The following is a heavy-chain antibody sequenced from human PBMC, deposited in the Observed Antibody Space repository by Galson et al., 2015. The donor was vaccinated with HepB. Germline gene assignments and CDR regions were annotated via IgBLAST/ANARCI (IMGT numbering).Heavy chain of an antibody. CDR2: ISWNSGSI. CDR1: GFTFDDYA. V-gene: IGHV3-9*01. Sequence: SLRLSCAASGFTFDDYAMHWVRQAPGKGLEWVSGISWNSGSIGYADSVKGRFTISRDNAKNSLYLQMNSLRAEDTALYYCAKDRRSTVAGKGGWFDPWGQGTLVTVSS. J-gene: IGHJ5*02. CDR3: AKDRRSTVAGKGGWFDP. D-gene: IGHD6-19*01.